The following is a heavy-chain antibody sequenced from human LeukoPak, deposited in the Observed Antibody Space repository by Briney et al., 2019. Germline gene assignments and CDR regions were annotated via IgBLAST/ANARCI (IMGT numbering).Heavy chain of an antibody. Sequence: SETLSLACTVSGGSISSYYWSWIRQPPGKGLEWIGYIYYSGSTNYNPSLKSRVTISVDTSKNQFSLKLSSVTAADTAVYYCARLAGLEDGNWGQGTLVTVSS. CDR3: ARLAGLEDGN. CDR1: GGSISSYY. CDR2: IYYSGST. J-gene: IGHJ4*02. V-gene: IGHV4-59*08.